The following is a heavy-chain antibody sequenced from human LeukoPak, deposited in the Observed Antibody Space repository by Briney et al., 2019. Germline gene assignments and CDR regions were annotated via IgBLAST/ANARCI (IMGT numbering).Heavy chain of an antibody. V-gene: IGHV3-33*01. D-gene: IGHD3-22*01. Sequence: GGSLRLSCAASGFTFSSYGMHWVRQAPGKGLEWVAVIWYDGSNKYYADSVKGRFTISRDNSKNTLYLQMNSLRAEDTAVYYCARDSGLYYYDSTRLHGMDVWGQGTTVTVSS. CDR2: IWYDGSNK. J-gene: IGHJ6*02. CDR1: GFTFSSYG. CDR3: ARDSGLYYYDSTRLHGMDV.